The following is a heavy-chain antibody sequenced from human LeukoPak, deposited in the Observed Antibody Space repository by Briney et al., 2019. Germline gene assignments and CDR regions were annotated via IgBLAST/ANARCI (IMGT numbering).Heavy chain of an antibody. Sequence: GASVKVSCKASGYTFTSYAMNWVRQAPGQGLEWMGWISAYNGNTKYTQKFQGRVTLTTDTSTATAYMDLRSLRSDDTAIYYCASSKNYYDSSGLDYWGQGTLVTVSS. V-gene: IGHV1-18*01. D-gene: IGHD3-22*01. CDR3: ASSKNYYDSSGLDY. CDR2: ISAYNGNT. CDR1: GYTFTSYA. J-gene: IGHJ4*02.